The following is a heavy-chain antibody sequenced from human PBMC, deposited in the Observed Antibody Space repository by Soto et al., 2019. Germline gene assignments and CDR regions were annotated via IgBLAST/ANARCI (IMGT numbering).Heavy chain of an antibody. J-gene: IGHJ4*02. CDR1: GYTFSDYY. D-gene: IGHD1-1*01. Sequence: ASLKVGCKASGYTFSDYYINWVRQAPGQGLEWMGWINPNSGGTKYAPKFQGGVTMTRDTSITTAYMELSRLRSGDTAVYYCAREPATAKPEGVDFWGQGTLVTVS. CDR2: INPNSGGT. CDR3: AREPATAKPEGVDF. V-gene: IGHV1-2*02.